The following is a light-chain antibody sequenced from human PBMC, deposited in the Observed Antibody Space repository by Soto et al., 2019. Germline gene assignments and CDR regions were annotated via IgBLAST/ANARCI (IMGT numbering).Light chain of an antibody. CDR3: QQYGSFT. J-gene: IGKJ3*01. CDR1: QSFSSSY. CDR2: GAS. Sequence: EIVLTQSPGTLSLSPGERATLSCRASQSFSSSYLAWYQQKPGQAPRLLIYGASSRATGITERFSGSGSGTDFTLTISRLEPEDFAVYYCQQYGSFTFGPGTKVDIK. V-gene: IGKV3-20*01.